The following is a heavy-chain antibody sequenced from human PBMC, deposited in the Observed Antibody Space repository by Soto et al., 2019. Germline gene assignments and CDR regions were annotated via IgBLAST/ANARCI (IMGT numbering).Heavy chain of an antibody. J-gene: IGHJ4*02. D-gene: IGHD6-13*01. CDR1: GFTFSSYA. Sequence: QVQLVESGGGVVQPGRSLRLSCAASGFTFSSYAMHWVCQAPGKGLEWVAVISYDGSNKYYADSVKGRFTISRDNSKNTLYLQMNSLRAEDTAVYYCARDLASSSWYDWGQGTLVTVSS. CDR3: ARDLASSSWYD. CDR2: ISYDGSNK. V-gene: IGHV3-30-3*01.